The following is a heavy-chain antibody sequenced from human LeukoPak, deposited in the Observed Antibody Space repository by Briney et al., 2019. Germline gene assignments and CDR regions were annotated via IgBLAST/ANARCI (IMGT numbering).Heavy chain of an antibody. CDR2: IYYSGST. CDR1: GGSISSGGYY. CDR3: ARQREGGVSMIDY. D-gene: IGHD3-22*01. Sequence: SETLSLTCTVSGGSISSGGYYWSWIRQHPGKGLEWIGYIYYSGSTYYNPSLKSRVTISVDTSKNQFSLKLSSVTAADTAVYYCARQREGGVSMIDYWGQGTLVTVSS. V-gene: IGHV4-31*03. J-gene: IGHJ4*02.